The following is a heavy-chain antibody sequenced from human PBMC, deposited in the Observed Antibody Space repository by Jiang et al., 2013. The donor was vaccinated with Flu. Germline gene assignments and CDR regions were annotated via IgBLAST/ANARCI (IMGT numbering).Heavy chain of an antibody. CDR1: SYA. CDR2: ISYDGSNK. D-gene: IGHD5-24*01. CDR3: ARDNAPFSRDGYPPGDY. V-gene: IGHV3-30*01. Sequence: SYAMHWVRQAPGKGLEWVAVISYDGSNKYYADSVKGRFTISRDNSKNTLYLQMNSLRAEDTAVYYCARDNAPFSRDGYPPGDYWGQGTLVTVSS. J-gene: IGHJ4*02.